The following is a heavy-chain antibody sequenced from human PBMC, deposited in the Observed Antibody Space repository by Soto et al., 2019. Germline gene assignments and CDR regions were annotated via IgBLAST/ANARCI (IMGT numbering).Heavy chain of an antibody. CDR3: ARGLYCSGGSCYHNFDY. V-gene: IGHV4-31*03. J-gene: IGHJ4*02. Sequence: SETLSLTCTVSGGSISSGGYYWSWIRQHPGKGLEWIGYIYYSGSTYYNPSLKSRVTISVDASKNQFSLKLSSLTAADTAVYYCARGLYCSGGSCYHNFDYWGQGTLVTVSS. CDR2: IYYSGST. CDR1: GGSISSGGYY. D-gene: IGHD2-15*01.